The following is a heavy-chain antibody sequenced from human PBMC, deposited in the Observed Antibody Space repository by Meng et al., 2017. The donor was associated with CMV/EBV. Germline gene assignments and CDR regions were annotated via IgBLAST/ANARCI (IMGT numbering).Heavy chain of an antibody. J-gene: IGHJ6*02. D-gene: IGHD3-10*01. V-gene: IGHV3-15*01. CDR3: TTGVVYYYYYGMDV. CDR2: IKSKTDGGTT. CDR1: GFTFSNAW. Sequence: GESLKISRAASGFTFSNAWMSWVRQAPGKGLEWVGRIKSKTDGGTTDYAAPVKGRFTISRDDSKNTLYLQMNSLKTEDTAVYYCTTGVVYYYYYGMDVWGQGTTVTVSS.